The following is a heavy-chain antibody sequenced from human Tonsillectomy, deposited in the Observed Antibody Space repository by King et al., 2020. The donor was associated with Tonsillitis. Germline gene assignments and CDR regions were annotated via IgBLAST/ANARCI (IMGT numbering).Heavy chain of an antibody. V-gene: IGHV1-18*01. CDR2: ISGYNGNA. CDR1: GYTFINHA. CDR3: VRDSLAAYGSGSHDGFDI. J-gene: IGHJ3*02. Sequence: QLVQSGAEVKKPGASVKVSCKASGYTFINHAISWVRQAPGQGLQYVGWISGYNGNANYPLNLQGRVTMTIDTSTTTAYMELRSLRSDDTAMYYCVRDSLAAYGSGSHDGFDIWGQGTMVTVSS. D-gene: IGHD3-10*01.